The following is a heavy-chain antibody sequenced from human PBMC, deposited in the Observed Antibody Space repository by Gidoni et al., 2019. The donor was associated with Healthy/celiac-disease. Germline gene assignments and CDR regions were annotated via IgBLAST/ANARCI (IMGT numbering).Heavy chain of an antibody. V-gene: IGHV4-34*01. J-gene: IGHJ3*02. D-gene: IGHD5-12*01. CDR3: ARGSRRWLQYSAFDI. CDR1: GGSFSGYY. Sequence: QVQLQQWGAGLLKPSETLSLTCAVYGGSFSGYYWSWIRQPPGKGLEWIGEINHSGSTNYNPSLKSRVTISVDTSKNQFSLKLSSVTAADTAVYYCARGSRRWLQYSAFDIWGQGTMVTVSS. CDR2: INHSGST.